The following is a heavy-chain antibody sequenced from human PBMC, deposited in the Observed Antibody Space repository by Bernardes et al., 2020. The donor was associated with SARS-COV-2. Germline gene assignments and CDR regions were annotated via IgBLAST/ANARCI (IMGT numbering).Heavy chain of an antibody. V-gene: IGHV3-7*03. CDR3: ARSAGMDV. J-gene: IGHJ6*02. CDR1: GFDFSDYW. Sequence: GGSLRLSCAVLGFDFSDYWMTWVRQAPGKGLEWVANIKRDGSETYYVDSVKGRFTIAGDNAKNLVFLQMNSLRAEDTAVFYCARSAGMDVWGQGTMVTVSS. CDR2: IKRDGSET.